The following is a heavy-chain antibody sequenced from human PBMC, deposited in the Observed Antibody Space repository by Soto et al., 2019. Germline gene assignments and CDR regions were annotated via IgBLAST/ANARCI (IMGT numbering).Heavy chain of an antibody. J-gene: IGHJ5*02. CDR2: INAGNGNT. V-gene: IGHV1-3*01. CDR3: ARSIAARPGVWFDP. CDR1: GDTFTSYA. Sequence: ASVKVSCKASGDTFTSYAMHCVRQAPGQRLEWMGWINAGNGNTKYSQKFQGRVTITRDTSASTAYMELSSLRSEDTAVYYCARSIAARPGVWFDPWGQGTLVTVSS. D-gene: IGHD6-6*01.